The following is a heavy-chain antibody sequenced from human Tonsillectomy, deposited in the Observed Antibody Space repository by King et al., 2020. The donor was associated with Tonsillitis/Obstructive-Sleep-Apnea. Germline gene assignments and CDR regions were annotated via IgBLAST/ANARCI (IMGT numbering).Heavy chain of an antibody. CDR2: ISWKSDSI. V-gene: IGHV3-9*01. D-gene: IGHD6-19*01. J-gene: IGHJ3*02. CDR3: SKDMVGYSSGLYGAFDI. CDR1: GFTFDDYA. Sequence: EVQLVESGGGLVQPGRSLRLSCAAFGFTFDDYAMHWVRQAPGKGLEWVSGISWKSDSIGYADSVKGRFTISRDNAKNSLYLQMNSLRVEDTALYYCSKDMVGYSSGLYGAFDIWGQGTMFTVSS.